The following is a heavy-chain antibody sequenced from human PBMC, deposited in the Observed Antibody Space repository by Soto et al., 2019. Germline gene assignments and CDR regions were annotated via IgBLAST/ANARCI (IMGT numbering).Heavy chain of an antibody. D-gene: IGHD6-6*01. CDR1: GFTFSNAW. Sequence: GVLRLSCAASGFTFSNAWMSWVRQAPGKGLEWVGRIKSKTDGGTTDYAAPVKGRFTISRDDSKNTLYLQMNSLKTEDTAVYYCTARRAARLAVGWFDPWGQGTLVTVSS. J-gene: IGHJ5*02. CDR2: IKSKTDGGTT. CDR3: TARRAARLAVGWFDP. V-gene: IGHV3-15*01.